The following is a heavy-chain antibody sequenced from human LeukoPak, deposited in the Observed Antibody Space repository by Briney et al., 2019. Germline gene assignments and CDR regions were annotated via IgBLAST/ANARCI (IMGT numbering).Heavy chain of an antibody. J-gene: IGHJ4*02. CDR3: AKGHFYDGSDYFGPGSAFYY. CDR2: ISGRGDMT. V-gene: IGHV3-23*01. D-gene: IGHD3-22*01. Sequence: GRTLRISCAASGFTFDTYAMSWVRQAPGNGLDWVSAISGRGDMTFYADAVKRRFFIFRDDYQGMVYLQMSSLRVEHTAIYFCAKGHFYDGSDYFGPGSAFYYCGQGSLVPVSS. CDR1: GFTFDTYA.